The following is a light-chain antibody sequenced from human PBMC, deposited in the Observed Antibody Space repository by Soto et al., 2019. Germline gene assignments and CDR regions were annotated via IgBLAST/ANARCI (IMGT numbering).Light chain of an antibody. CDR3: QQYTNWPPNT. V-gene: IGKV1D-13*01. Sequence: AIRMTQSPSSFSASPGDRVRITCRASQGMSSALAWDPKTPGKAPKLFRHDASTLESGVPSRFSGSGSGTDFTLTISSLQSEDFAVYDGQQYTNWPPNTFGQGTRLEIK. J-gene: IGKJ5*01. CDR1: QGMSSA. CDR2: DAS.